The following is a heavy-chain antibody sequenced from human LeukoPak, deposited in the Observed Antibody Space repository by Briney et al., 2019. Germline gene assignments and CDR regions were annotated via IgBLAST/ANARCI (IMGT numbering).Heavy chain of an antibody. D-gene: IGHD7-27*01. J-gene: IGHJ3*02. CDR2: ISYDGSNK. CDR3: ARDENWGHHDAFDI. CDR1: GFTFSSYA. V-gene: IGHV3-30-3*01. Sequence: PGRSLRLSCAASGFTFSSYAMHWVRQAPGKGLEWVAVISYDGSNKYYADSVKGRFTISRDNAKNSLYLQMNSLRAEDTAVYYCARDENWGHHDAFDIWGQGTMVTVSS.